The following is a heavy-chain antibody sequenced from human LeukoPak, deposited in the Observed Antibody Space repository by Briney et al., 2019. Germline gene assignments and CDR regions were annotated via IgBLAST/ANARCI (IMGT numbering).Heavy chain of an antibody. CDR3: ARNYYDSSGYVEYFQH. J-gene: IGHJ1*01. D-gene: IGHD3-22*01. CDR1: GGSISSSNW. CDR2: IYHSGST. V-gene: IGHV4-4*02. Sequence: SGTLSLTCAVSGGSISSSNWWSWVRQPPGKGLEWIGEIYHSGSTNHNPSLKSRVTISVDKSKNQFSLKLSSVTAADTAVYYCARNYYDSSGYVEYFQHWGQGTLVTVSS.